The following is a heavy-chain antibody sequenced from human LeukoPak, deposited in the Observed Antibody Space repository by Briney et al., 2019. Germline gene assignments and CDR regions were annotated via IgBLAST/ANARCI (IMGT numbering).Heavy chain of an antibody. J-gene: IGHJ6*02. CDR2: IRSKANSYAT. CDR3: TRQESADRGMDV. Sequence: GGSLKLSCVASGFTFSGSAMLWVRQASGKELEWVGRIRSKANSYATAYAASVKGRFTISRDDSKNTAYLQMNSLKTEDAAVYYCTRQESADRGMDVWGQGTTVTVSS. V-gene: IGHV3-73*01. CDR1: GFTFSGSA.